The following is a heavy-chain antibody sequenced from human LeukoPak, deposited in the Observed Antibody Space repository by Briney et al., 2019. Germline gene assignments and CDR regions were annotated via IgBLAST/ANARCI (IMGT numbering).Heavy chain of an antibody. CDR2: ISSSGSTI. J-gene: IGHJ6*04. Sequence: PPGRSLRLSCAASGFTFSSYEMNWVRQAPGKGLEWVPYISSSGSTIHYADSVKGRFTISRDNAKNSLYLQMNSLRAEDTAVYYCAELGITMIGGVWGKGTTVTISS. CDR3: AELGITMIGGV. CDR1: GFTFSSYE. V-gene: IGHV3-48*03. D-gene: IGHD3-10*02.